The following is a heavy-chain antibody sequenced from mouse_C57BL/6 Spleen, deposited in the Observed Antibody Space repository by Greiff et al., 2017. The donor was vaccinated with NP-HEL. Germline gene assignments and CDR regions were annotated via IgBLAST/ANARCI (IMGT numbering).Heavy chain of an antibody. D-gene: IGHD2-1*01. CDR3: TRGGNYGHYAMDY. CDR1: GFTFSSYA. CDR2: ISSGGDYI. V-gene: IGHV5-9-1*02. J-gene: IGHJ4*01. Sequence: EVMLVESGEGLVKPGGSLKLSCAASGFTFSSYAMSWVRQTPEKRLEWVAYISSGGDYIYYADTVKGRFTISRDNARNTLYLQMSSLKSEDTAMYYCTRGGNYGHYAMDYWGQGTSVTVSS.